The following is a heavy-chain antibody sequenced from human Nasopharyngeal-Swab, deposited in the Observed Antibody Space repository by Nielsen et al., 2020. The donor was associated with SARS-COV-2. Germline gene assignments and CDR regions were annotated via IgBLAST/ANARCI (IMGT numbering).Heavy chain of an antibody. J-gene: IGHJ4*02. CDR1: VYTFPSYA. CDR2: INAGNGNT. D-gene: IGHD3-3*01. Sequence: ASVTVSCKASVYTFPSYATHLVHQAPGQRLEWMGWINAGNGNTKYSQKFQGRVTITRDTSASTAYMELSSLRSEDTAVYYCARDLLTIFGVGPSDYWGQGTLVTVSS. CDR3: ARDLLTIFGVGPSDY. V-gene: IGHV1-3*01.